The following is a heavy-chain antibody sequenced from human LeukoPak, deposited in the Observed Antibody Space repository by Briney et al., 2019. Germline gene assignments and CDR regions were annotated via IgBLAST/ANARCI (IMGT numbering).Heavy chain of an antibody. D-gene: IGHD1-7*01. CDR3: ARLSLELGLGY. J-gene: IGHJ4*02. Sequence: PSETLSLTCTVSGSSISSNSYYWGWIRQPPGQGLEWIGSIYYSGSTYYNPSLKSRVTISVDTSKSQFSLKLSSVTAADTAVYYCARLSLELGLGYWGQGTLVTVSS. CDR2: IYYSGST. CDR1: GSSISSNSYY. V-gene: IGHV4-39*01.